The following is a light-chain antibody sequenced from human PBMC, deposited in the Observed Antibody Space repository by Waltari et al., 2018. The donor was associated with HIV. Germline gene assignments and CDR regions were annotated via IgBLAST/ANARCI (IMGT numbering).Light chain of an antibody. V-gene: IGKV1-39*01. CDR2: AAS. CDR1: QNIDNY. J-gene: IGKJ3*01. CDR3: QQTYSGVT. Sequence: DVQVTQSPSSLSASVGDRVTITCRASQNIDNYLNWYQQKSRGAPKLLIYAASSLQNGVPSRFSARGSGTDFTLTISSVQPEDFAIYYCQQTYSGVTFGPGTQIDVK.